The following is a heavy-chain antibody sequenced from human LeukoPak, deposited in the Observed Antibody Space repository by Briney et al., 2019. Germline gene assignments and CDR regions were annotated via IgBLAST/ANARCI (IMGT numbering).Heavy chain of an antibody. Sequence: SETLSLTCTVSGGSISSYYWSWIRQHPGKGLEWIGYIYYSGSTYYNPSLKSRVTISVNTSKNQFSLRLSSVTAADTAVYYCARGIAARLTRFDYWGQGTLVTVSS. V-gene: IGHV4-59*06. CDR2: IYYSGST. J-gene: IGHJ4*02. CDR1: GGSISSYY. CDR3: ARGIAARLTRFDY. D-gene: IGHD6-6*01.